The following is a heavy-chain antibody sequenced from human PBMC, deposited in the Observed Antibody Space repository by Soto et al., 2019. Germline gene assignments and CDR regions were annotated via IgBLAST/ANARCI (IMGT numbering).Heavy chain of an antibody. CDR3: ARDGTHYDSRGYCAPY. CDR2: ITPMFGTP. J-gene: IGHJ4*02. Sequence: QVQLVQSGAEVKKPGSSVKVSCKASGGTFSSYTITWVRQAPGQGLEWMGGITPMFGTPNYAQKFRGRVTNTADEPTSTAHVELSSLRSEDTAMYFCARDGTHYDSRGYCAPYGGQGNLVTVSS. CDR1: GGTFSSYT. D-gene: IGHD3-22*01. V-gene: IGHV1-69*01.